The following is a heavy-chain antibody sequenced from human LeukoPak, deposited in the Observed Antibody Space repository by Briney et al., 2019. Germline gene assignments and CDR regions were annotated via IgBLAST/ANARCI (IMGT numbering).Heavy chain of an antibody. J-gene: IGHJ6*03. Sequence: PEGSLRLSCAASGFTFSSYWMSWVRQAPGKGLEWVANIKQDGSEKYYVDSVKGRFTISRDNAKNSLYLQMNSLRAEDTAVYYCARRGGDIVVVPAAIVYYYYYMDVWGKGTTVTVSS. D-gene: IGHD2-2*01. CDR3: ARRGGDIVVVPAAIVYYYYYMDV. CDR2: IKQDGSEK. V-gene: IGHV3-7*01. CDR1: GFTFSSYW.